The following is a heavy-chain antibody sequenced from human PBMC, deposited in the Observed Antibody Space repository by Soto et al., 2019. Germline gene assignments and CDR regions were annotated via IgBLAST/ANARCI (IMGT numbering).Heavy chain of an antibody. CDR3: ASEGSYSAYNFAHGIQLWSFDF. CDR1: GGSINTFY. D-gene: IGHD5-12*01. CDR2: IFSSGST. Sequence: TSETLSLTCTVSGGSINTFYWSWVRQPAGKGLEWIGRIFSSGSTSFNPSLESRVAMSVDTSKNHFSLNLSSVTAADMAVYYCASEGSYSAYNFAHGIQLWSFDFWGHGALVTVSS. V-gene: IGHV4-4*07. J-gene: IGHJ4*01.